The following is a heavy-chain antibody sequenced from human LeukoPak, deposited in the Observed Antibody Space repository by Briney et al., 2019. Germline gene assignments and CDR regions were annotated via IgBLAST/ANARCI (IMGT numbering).Heavy chain of an antibody. CDR3: ARGDSGSYIYFDY. J-gene: IGHJ4*02. CDR2: INPNSGGT. Sequence: ASVKVSCKASGYTFTGYYMHWVRQAPGQGLEWMGWINPNSGGTNYAQKFRGRVTMTRDTSISTAYMELSRLRSDDTAVYYCARGDSGSYIYFDYWGQGTLVTVSS. V-gene: IGHV1-2*02. D-gene: IGHD1-26*01. CDR1: GYTFTGYY.